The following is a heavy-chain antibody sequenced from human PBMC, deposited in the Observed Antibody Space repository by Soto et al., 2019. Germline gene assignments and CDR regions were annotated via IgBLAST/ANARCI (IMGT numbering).Heavy chain of an antibody. V-gene: IGHV4-39*01. J-gene: IGHJ1*01. Sequence: XETLSLTCTVSGCSISSSSYYWGWIRQPPGKGLEWIGSIYYSGSTYYNPSLKSRVTISVDTSKNQFSLKLSSVTAADTAVYYCASYLYSSSSFSEYFQHWGQGPLVTVSS. CDR2: IYYSGST. CDR3: ASYLYSSSSFSEYFQH. D-gene: IGHD6-6*01. CDR1: GCSISSSSYY.